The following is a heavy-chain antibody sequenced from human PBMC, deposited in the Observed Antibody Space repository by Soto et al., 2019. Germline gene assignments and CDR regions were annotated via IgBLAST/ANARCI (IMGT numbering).Heavy chain of an antibody. V-gene: IGHV4-59*01. D-gene: IGHD4-4*01. Sequence: QVQLQESGPGLVKPSETLSLTCTVSGVSISTYYWTWIRQPPGKGLEWIGKVFYSGHTNYNPSLKSRVTISVDASRNQFSLRLSSVTAADTAMYYCASRDYNDAFDIWGQGTLVTVSS. CDR1: GVSISTYY. J-gene: IGHJ3*02. CDR2: VFYSGHT. CDR3: ASRDYNDAFDI.